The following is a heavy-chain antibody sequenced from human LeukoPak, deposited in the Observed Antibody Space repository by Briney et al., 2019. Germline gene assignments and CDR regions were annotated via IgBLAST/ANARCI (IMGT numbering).Heavy chain of an antibody. J-gene: IGHJ4*02. CDR1: GGSISSTNW. V-gene: IGHV4-4*02. CDR3: AREGGPYRPLDY. CDR2: VHLSGRT. Sequence: SETLSLTCGVSGGSISSTNWWTWVRQPPGEGLEGIGEVHLSGRTNYNPSLESRVTMSVDMSESHISLKLTSVTAADTAVYYCAREGGPYRPLDYSGQGTLVTVSS.